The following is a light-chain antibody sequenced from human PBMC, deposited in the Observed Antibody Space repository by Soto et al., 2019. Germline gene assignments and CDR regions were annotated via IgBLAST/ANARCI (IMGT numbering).Light chain of an antibody. CDR2: GVT. V-gene: IGLV2-14*03. CDR3: CSYTTTTTYV. Sequence: QSALAQTASVSGSPGQSITISCTGTSSDIGSYNYISWYQQYPDKGPKLIIYGVTNRPSGVSNRFSGSKSGYTASLTISGLQAEDEADYYCCSYTTTTTYVFGTGTKLTVL. CDR1: SSDIGSYNY. J-gene: IGLJ1*01.